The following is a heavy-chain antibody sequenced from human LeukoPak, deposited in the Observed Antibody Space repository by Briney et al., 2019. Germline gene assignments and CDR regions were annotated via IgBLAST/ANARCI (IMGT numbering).Heavy chain of an antibody. CDR3: VRDYSGWSLDP. Sequence: GGSLRLSWAASGFIFSSYEMNWVRQAPGKGLEWVSYISDGGRTIYYADSVKGRFTMSRDNAKNSLFLQMNRLRAEDTAVYYCVRDYSGWSLDPWGQGTLVTVSS. CDR1: GFIFSSYE. J-gene: IGHJ5*02. CDR2: ISDGGRTI. V-gene: IGHV3-48*03. D-gene: IGHD5-12*01.